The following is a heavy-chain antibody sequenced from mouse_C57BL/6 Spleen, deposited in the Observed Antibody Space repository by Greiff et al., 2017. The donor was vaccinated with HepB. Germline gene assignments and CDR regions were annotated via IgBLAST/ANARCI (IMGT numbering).Heavy chain of an antibody. J-gene: IGHJ2*01. Sequence: VQLQQSGPELVKPGASVKISCKASGYAFSSSWMNWVKQRPGKGLEWIGRIYPGDGDTNYNGKFKGKATLTADKSSSTAYMQLSSLTSEDSAVYFCARQLIYYDYDYWGQGTTLTVSS. CDR3: ARQLIYYDYDY. CDR1: GYAFSSSW. D-gene: IGHD2-4*01. V-gene: IGHV1-82*01. CDR2: IYPGDGDT.